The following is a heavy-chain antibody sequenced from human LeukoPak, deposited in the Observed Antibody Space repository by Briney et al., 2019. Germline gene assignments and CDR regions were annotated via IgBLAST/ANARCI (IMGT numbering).Heavy chain of an antibody. J-gene: IGHJ4*02. CDR1: GFTFSSYA. CDR3: AKDGSHYYDSSGYFFDY. D-gene: IGHD3-22*01. Sequence: GGSLRLSCAASGFTFSSYAMSWVRQAPGKGLEWVSAISGSGGSTYYADSVKGRFTISRDNSKNTLYLQMNGLRAEDTAVYYCAKDGSHYYDSSGYFFDYWGQGTLVTVSS. CDR2: ISGSGGST. V-gene: IGHV3-23*01.